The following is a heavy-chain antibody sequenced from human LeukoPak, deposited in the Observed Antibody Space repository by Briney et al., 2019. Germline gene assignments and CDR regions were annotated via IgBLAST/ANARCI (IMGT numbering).Heavy chain of an antibody. CDR1: GYTFTSYG. J-gene: IGHJ4*02. CDR3: ARDYYDSSGYPPPHY. CDR2: ISAYNGNT. D-gene: IGHD3-22*01. V-gene: IGHV1-18*01. Sequence: ASMKVSCKASGYTFTSYGISWVRQAPGQGLEWMGWISAYNGNTNYAQKLQGRVTMTTDTSTSTAYMELRSLRSDDTAVYYCARDYYDSSGYPPPHYWGQGTLVTVSS.